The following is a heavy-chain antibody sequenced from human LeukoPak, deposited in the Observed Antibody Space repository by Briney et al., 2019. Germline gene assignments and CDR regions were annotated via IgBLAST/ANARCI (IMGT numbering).Heavy chain of an antibody. CDR2: IRASVSGT. D-gene: IGHD1-14*01. CDR1: GFTFGSYG. Sequence: GESLRLSCAASGFTFGSYGLSWVRQAPGKGLEWVAAIRASVSGTYYADSVQGRFIISRDNSKNTLYLRMDRLRADDTAVYYCAKDLNNNGRGFDYWGQGTLVTVSS. V-gene: IGHV3-23*01. J-gene: IGHJ4*02. CDR3: AKDLNNNGRGFDY.